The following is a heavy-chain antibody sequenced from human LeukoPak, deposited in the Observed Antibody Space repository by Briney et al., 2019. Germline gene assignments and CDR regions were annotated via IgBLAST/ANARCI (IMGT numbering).Heavy chain of an antibody. CDR2: FSGSGGNT. D-gene: IGHD3-9*01. CDR1: GFTFSNYG. V-gene: IGHV3-23*01. Sequence: GGSLRLSCAASGFTFSNYGMSWVRQAPGKGLEWVSAFSGSGGNTYYAASVKGRSTISRDNSRNTLFLQMNSLRAEDTAVYYCAKEERYFAWLFPSYFDYWGPGILVTVSS. J-gene: IGHJ4*02. CDR3: AKEERYFAWLFPSYFDY.